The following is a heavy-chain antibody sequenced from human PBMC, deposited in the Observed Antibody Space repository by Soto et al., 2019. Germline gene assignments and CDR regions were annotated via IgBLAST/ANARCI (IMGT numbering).Heavy chain of an antibody. Sequence: SETLSLTCTVSDYSISRSNHYWGWIRQSPGRGLEWIGSVFHSGTTYFNPSLKNRVTISVDKSKNQFSLKLSSVTAADTAVYYCASRGLEQLGYYYYGMDVWGQGTTVTVSS. D-gene: IGHD6-13*01. V-gene: IGHV4-39*07. CDR3: ASRGLEQLGYYYYGMDV. CDR2: VFHSGTT. CDR1: DYSISRSNHY. J-gene: IGHJ6*02.